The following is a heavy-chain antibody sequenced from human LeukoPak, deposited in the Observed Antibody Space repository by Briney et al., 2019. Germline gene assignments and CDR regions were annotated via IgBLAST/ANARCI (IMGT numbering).Heavy chain of an antibody. D-gene: IGHD2-15*01. J-gene: IGHJ6*02. Sequence: GGSLRLSCAASEFTFSSYAMHWVRQAPGKGLEWVAVISYDGSNKYYADSVKGRFTISRDNSKSTLYLQMNSLRAEDTAVYYCARDLGYCSGGSCYYYGMDVWGQGTTVTVSS. CDR2: ISYDGSNK. CDR1: EFTFSSYA. CDR3: ARDLGYCSGGSCYYYGMDV. V-gene: IGHV3-30-3*01.